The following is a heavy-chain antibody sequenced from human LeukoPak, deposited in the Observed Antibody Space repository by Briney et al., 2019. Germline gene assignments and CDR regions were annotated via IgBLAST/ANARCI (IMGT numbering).Heavy chain of an antibody. CDR1: GFSLSNAW. Sequence: GGSLRLSCAASGFSLSNAWMIWVRQAPGKGLEWVGRIKSRTDGGTRDYAAPVKGRFTISRDDSKNTLYLQANSLKTDDTAVYYCTTIRAAGGLWGQGTLVTVSS. D-gene: IGHD6-13*01. CDR2: IKSRTDGGTR. J-gene: IGHJ4*02. CDR3: TTIRAAGGL. V-gene: IGHV3-15*01.